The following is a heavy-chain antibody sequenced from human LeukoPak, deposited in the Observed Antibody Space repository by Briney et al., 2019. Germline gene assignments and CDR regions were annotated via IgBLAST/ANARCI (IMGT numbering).Heavy chain of an antibody. V-gene: IGHV4-59*08. J-gene: IGHJ4*02. CDR3: ASTYSSGWYYFDY. CDR2: IYYSGST. D-gene: IGHD6-19*01. Sequence: KPAETLSLTCTVSGGSISSYYWSWIGQPPGKGLEWIGYIYYSGSTNYNPSLKSRVTISVDTSKNQFSLKLSSVTAADTAVYYCASTYSSGWYYFDYWGQGTLVTVSS. CDR1: GGSISSYY.